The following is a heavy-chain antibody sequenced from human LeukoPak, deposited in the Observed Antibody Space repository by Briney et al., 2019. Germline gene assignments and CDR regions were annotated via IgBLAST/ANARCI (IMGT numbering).Heavy chain of an antibody. D-gene: IGHD2-15*01. CDR3: AKGAFFCSGGSCYPGAFDI. CDR2: ISYDGSNK. Sequence: GGSLRLSCAASGFTFSSYGMHWVRQAPGKGLEWVAVISYDGSNKYYADSVKGRFTISRDNSKNTLYLQMNSLRAEDTAVYYCAKGAFFCSGGSCYPGAFDIWGQGTMVTVSS. V-gene: IGHV3-30*18. CDR1: GFTFSSYG. J-gene: IGHJ3*02.